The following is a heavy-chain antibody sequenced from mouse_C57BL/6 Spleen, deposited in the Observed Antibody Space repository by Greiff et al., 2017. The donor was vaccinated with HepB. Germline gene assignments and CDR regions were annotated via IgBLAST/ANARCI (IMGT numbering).Heavy chain of an antibody. CDR3: ARHYDYDDWYFDV. V-gene: IGHV1-69*01. CDR1: GYTFTSYW. J-gene: IGHJ1*03. CDR2: IDPSDSYT. D-gene: IGHD2-4*01. Sequence: QVQLQQPGAELVMPGASVKLSCKASGYTFTSYWMHWVKQRPGQGLEWIGEIDPSDSYTNYNQKFKGKSTLTVDKSSSTAYMQLSSLTSEDSAVYYCARHYDYDDWYFDVWGTGTTVTVSS.